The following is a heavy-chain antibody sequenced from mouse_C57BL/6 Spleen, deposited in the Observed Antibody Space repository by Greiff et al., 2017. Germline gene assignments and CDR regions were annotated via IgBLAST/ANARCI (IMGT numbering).Heavy chain of an antibody. J-gene: IGHJ4*01. Sequence: QVHVKQSGAELVKPGASVKISCKASGYAFSSYWMNWVKQRPGKGLEWIGQIYPGDGDTNYNGKFKGKATLTADKSSSTAYMQLSSLTSEDSAVYFCARCDYDAMDYWGQGTSVTVSS. CDR3: ARCDYDAMDY. CDR2: IYPGDGDT. CDR1: GYAFSSYW. V-gene: IGHV1-80*01.